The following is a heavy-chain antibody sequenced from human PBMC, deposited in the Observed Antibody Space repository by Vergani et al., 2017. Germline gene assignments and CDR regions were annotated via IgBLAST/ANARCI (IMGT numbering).Heavy chain of an antibody. D-gene: IGHD3-22*01. V-gene: IGHV4-39*01. CDR3: ARSGSYYDSSGYYEP. CDR2: IYYSGST. CDR1: GGSISSSSYY. J-gene: IGHJ5*02. Sequence: QLQLQESGPGLVKPSETLSLTCTVSGGSISSSSYYWGWIRQPPGKGLEWIGSIYYSGSTYYNPSLKSRVTISVDTSKNQFSLKLSSVTAADTAVYYCARSGSYYDSSGYYEPWGQGTLVTVSS.